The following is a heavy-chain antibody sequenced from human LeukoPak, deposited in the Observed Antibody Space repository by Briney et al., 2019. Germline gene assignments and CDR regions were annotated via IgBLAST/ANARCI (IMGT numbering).Heavy chain of an antibody. J-gene: IGHJ4*02. Sequence: GESLKISCKGSGYSFTNYWIGWVRQMPGKGLEWMGIIYPGDSDTRHSPSFQGQVSISADKSISTAYLQWSSLKASDTAMYYCARRAGVDYFDYWGQGTLVTVSS. CDR2: IYPGDSDT. D-gene: IGHD2-15*01. CDR3: ARRAGVDYFDY. CDR1: GYSFTNYW. V-gene: IGHV5-51*01.